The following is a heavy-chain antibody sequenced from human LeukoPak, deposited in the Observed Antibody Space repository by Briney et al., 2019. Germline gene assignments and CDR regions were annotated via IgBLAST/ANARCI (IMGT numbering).Heavy chain of an antibody. CDR2: IFGGGGT. D-gene: IGHD6-25*01. CDR1: GLTLSNNY. V-gene: IGHV3-66*01. Sequence: GGSLTLSRLVSGLTLSNNYLTWLGPAPGRGLDWVSLIFGGGGTYYADSVNGRFTISRDSSTNTLYLQMNSLRAEDTALYYCARDPGAAAGNLWSWGQGTLVTVSS. J-gene: IGHJ5*02. CDR3: ARDPGAAAGNLWS.